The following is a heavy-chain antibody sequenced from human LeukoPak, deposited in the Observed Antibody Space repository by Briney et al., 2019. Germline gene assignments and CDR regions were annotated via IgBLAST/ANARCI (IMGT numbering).Heavy chain of an antibody. D-gene: IGHD6-13*01. V-gene: IGHV3-7*01. Sequence: PGGSLRLSCAASGFTFSNHGMNWVRQAPGKGLEWVANIKQDGSEKYYVDSVKGRFTISRDNAKNSLYLQMNSLRAEDTAVYYCARSGGYSSSWYYYQLLYYFDYWGQGTLVTVSS. CDR1: GFTFSNHG. J-gene: IGHJ4*02. CDR3: ARSGGYSSSWYYYQLLYYFDY. CDR2: IKQDGSEK.